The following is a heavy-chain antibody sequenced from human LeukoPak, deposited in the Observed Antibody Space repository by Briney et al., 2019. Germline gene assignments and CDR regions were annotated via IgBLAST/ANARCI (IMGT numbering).Heavy chain of an antibody. CDR1: GGSFSGYY. V-gene: IGHV4-59*01. J-gene: IGHJ4*02. Sequence: SETLSLTCAVYGGSFSGYYWSWIRQPPGKGLEWIGYISYSGNTKYNPSLKSRVTISVDTSKNQFSLKLSCVAAADTAVYYCARDYGGKFDYWGQGTLVTVSS. CDR3: ARDYGGKFDY. D-gene: IGHD4-23*01. CDR2: ISYSGNT.